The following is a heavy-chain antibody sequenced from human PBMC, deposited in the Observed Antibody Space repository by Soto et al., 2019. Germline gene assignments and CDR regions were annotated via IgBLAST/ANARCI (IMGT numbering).Heavy chain of an antibody. Sequence: QVTLKESGPVLVKPTETLTLTCTVSGFSLSNARMGVSWIRQPPGKALEWLAHIFSNDEKSYSTSLKSRLTISKDNSKSQVVLTMCNMDPVDRRSYCCARLKGGSGSYHPNWFDPWGQGTVVTV. V-gene: IGHV2-26*01. CDR3: ARLKGGSGSYHPNWFDP. J-gene: IGHJ5*02. D-gene: IGHD3-10*01. CDR1: GFSLSNARMG. CDR2: IFSNDEK.